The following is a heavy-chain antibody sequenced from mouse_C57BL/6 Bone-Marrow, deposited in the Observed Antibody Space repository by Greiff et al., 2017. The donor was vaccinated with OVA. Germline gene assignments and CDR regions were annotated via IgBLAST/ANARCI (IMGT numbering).Heavy chain of an antibody. CDR3: ARHDGYYLYYFDY. CDR2: IYPGDGDT. Sequence: QVQLQQSGPELVKPGASVKISCKASGYAFSSSWMNWVKQRPGKGLEWIGRIYPGDGDTNYNGKFKGKATLTADKSSSTAYMQLSSLTSEDSAVYFCARHDGYYLYYFDYWGQGTTLTVSS. J-gene: IGHJ2*01. D-gene: IGHD2-3*01. CDR1: GYAFSSSW. V-gene: IGHV1-82*01.